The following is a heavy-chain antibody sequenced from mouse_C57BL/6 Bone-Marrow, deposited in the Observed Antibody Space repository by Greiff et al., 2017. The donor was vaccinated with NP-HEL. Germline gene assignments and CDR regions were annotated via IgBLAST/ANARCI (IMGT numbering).Heavy chain of an antibody. J-gene: IGHJ2*01. CDR1: GFNIKDDY. Sequence: EVKLQESGAELVRPGASVKLSCTASGFNIKDDYMHWVKQRPEQGLEWIGWIDPENGDTEYASKFQGKATITADTSSNTAYLQLSSLTSEDTAVYYCTTPYGPFDYWGQGTTLTVSS. D-gene: IGHD1-1*02. CDR3: TTPYGPFDY. V-gene: IGHV14-4*01. CDR2: IDPENGDT.